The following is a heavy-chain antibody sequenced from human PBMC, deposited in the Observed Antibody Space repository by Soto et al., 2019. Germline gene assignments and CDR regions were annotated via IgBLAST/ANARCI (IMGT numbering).Heavy chain of an antibody. V-gene: IGHV3-30*03. CDR1: GFTVSTYG. J-gene: IGHJ4*02. D-gene: IGHD2-8*02. CDR3: TGEVASGY. CDR2: ISRDGGTK. Sequence: QVQLVESGGGVVQPGRSLRLSCAVSGFTVSTYGMHWVRQAPGKGLEWVAVISRDGGTKYYADSVKGRFTISKDNSRNTLYREMNNLRGDDMGVDYCTGEVASGYWGQGTLVTVSS.